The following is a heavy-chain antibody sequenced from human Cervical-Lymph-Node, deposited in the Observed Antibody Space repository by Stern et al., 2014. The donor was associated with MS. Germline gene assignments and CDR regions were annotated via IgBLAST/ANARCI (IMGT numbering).Heavy chain of an antibody. V-gene: IGHV4-39*01. CDR2: VYYSGAT. CDR3: AKHACTGAACPFDL. CDR1: GDSISSYTHY. Sequence: QLQLQESGPGLVKPSETLSLTCAVSGDSISSYTHYWAWIRQPPGKGLEWIGSVYYSGATYDTQPRKSPATIPGHQPKTPFSLGLNSVTAADTAVYYCAKHACTGAACPFDLWGQGTLVTVSS. J-gene: IGHJ4*02. D-gene: IGHD2-8*02.